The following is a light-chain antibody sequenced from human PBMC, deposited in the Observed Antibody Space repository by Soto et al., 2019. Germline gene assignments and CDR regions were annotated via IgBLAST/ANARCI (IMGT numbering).Light chain of an antibody. Sequence: QSVLTQPPSLSGAPGQRVTISCTGSSSDIGAGYDVHWYQQLPGTAPKLLIYGNNNRPSGVPDRFSGSKSGTSASLAITGLQAEDDADYYCQSYDTSLTGRYVFGTGTKLTVL. CDR2: GNN. CDR3: QSYDTSLTGRYV. J-gene: IGLJ1*01. CDR1: SSDIGAGYD. V-gene: IGLV1-40*01.